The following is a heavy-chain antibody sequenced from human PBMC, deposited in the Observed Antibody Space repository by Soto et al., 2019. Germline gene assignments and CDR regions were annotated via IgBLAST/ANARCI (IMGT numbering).Heavy chain of an antibody. CDR3: ARAPRDILTGYYYFDY. V-gene: IGHV4-4*02. J-gene: IGHJ4*02. Sequence: SETLSLTCAVSSGSISSSNWWSWVRQPPGKGLEWIGEIYHSGSTNYNPSLKSRVTISVDKSKNQFSLKLSSVTAADTAVYYCARAPRDILTGYYYFDYWGQGTLVTVSS. D-gene: IGHD3-9*01. CDR2: IYHSGST. CDR1: SGSISSSNW.